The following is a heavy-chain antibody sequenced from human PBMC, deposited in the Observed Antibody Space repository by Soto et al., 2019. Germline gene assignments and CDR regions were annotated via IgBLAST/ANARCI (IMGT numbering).Heavy chain of an antibody. V-gene: IGHV1-2*02. CDR1: GYAFIDHY. CDR3: ARDLNPYFGPGSIHGFFDY. Sequence: QGQLVQSGAELKKPGASVKVSCKASGYAFIDHYIHWLRQAPGQGLQWMGWINPNGGVTKVSQKFQGRVTMTGDTSINTVYMDLGGLTSDDMAVYYCARDLNPYFGPGSIHGFFDYWGQGTLVAVSS. J-gene: IGHJ4*02. CDR2: INPNGGVT. D-gene: IGHD3-10*01.